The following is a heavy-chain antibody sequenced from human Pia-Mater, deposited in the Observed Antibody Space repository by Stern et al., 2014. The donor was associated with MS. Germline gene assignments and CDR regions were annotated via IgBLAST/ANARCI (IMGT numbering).Heavy chain of an antibody. CDR2: ISAYNGNT. J-gene: IGHJ3*02. Sequence: VQLVESGAEVKKPGASVKVSCKASGYTFHSYGISWVRQAPGQGLEWMGLISAYNGNTNYAQKLQGRVTMTTDTSTSTAYMELRSLRSDDTAVYYCARDGSIVVPRGDDAFDIWGQGTMVTVSS. CDR3: ARDGSIVVPRGDDAFDI. D-gene: IGHD3-22*01. V-gene: IGHV1-18*01. CDR1: GYTFHSYG.